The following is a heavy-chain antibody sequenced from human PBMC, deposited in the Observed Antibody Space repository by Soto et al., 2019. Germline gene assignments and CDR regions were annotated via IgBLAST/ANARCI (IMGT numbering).Heavy chain of an antibody. CDR2: MSGSGGST. Sequence: EVQLLKSGGGLVQPGGSLRLSCAASGFSFSSYVMSWVRQAPGKGLEWVSAMSGSGGSTYYPDSVKGRFTISRDNSENTLYLQMNSLRAEDTAVYYCAKASGSSWPYYFDSWGQGTLVTVSS. J-gene: IGHJ4*02. CDR1: GFSFSSYV. V-gene: IGHV3-23*01. D-gene: IGHD6-13*01. CDR3: AKASGSSWPYYFDS.